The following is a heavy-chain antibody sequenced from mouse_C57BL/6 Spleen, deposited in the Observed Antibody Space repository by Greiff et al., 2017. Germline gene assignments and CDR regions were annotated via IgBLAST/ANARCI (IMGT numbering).Heavy chain of an antibody. CDR3: AMGPNYYGSSYGYFDV. V-gene: IGHV1-82*01. D-gene: IGHD1-1*01. J-gene: IGHJ1*03. CDR1: GYAFSSSW. CDR2: IYPGDGDT. Sequence: QVQLKQSGPELVKPGASVKISCKASGYAFSSSWMNWVKQRPGKGLEWIGRIYPGDGDTNYNGKFKGKATLTADKSSSTAYMQLSSLTSEDSAVYFSAMGPNYYGSSYGYFDVWGTGPTVTVSS.